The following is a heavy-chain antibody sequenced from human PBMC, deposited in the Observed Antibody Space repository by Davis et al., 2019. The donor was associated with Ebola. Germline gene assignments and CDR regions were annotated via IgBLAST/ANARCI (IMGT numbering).Heavy chain of an antibody. CDR3: AREGEEQWLALDYYYYYMDV. V-gene: IGHV3-11*04. CDR2: ISSSGSTI. J-gene: IGHJ6*03. D-gene: IGHD6-19*01. CDR1: GFTFSDYY. Sequence: GESLKISCAASGFTFSDYYMSWIRQAPGKGLEWVSYISSSGSTIYYADSVKGRFTISRDNAKNSLYLQMNSLRAEDTAVYYCAREGEEQWLALDYYYYYMDVWGKGTTVTVSS.